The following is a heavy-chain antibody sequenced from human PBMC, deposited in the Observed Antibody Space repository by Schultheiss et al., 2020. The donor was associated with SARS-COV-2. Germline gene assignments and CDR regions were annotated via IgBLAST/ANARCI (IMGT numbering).Heavy chain of an antibody. V-gene: IGHV3-43D*04. CDR3: AKDIEGSGYYSYFDY. J-gene: IGHJ4*02. CDR2: ISWDGGST. CDR1: GFTFDDYA. Sequence: GESLKISCAASGFTFDDYAMHWVRQAPGKGLEWVSLISWDGGSTYYADSVKGRFTISRDNSKNSLYLQMNSLRAEDTALYYCAKDIEGSGYYSYFDYWGQGTLVTVSS. D-gene: IGHD3-22*01.